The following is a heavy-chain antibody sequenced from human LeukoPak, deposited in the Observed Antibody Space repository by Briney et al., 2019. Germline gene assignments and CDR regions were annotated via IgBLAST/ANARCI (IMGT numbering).Heavy chain of an antibody. CDR1: GFTFDDYA. J-gene: IGHJ4*02. V-gene: IGHV3-43*02. D-gene: IGHD5-12*01. Sequence: GGPLRLSCATSGFTFDDYAMHLVRQAPGKGLEWVSLISGDGINTYYRDSVKGRFTISRDNSKNSLYLQMNSLTIEDTALYYCAKDMGNSGYDAYYFDCWGQGTLVTVSS. CDR3: AKDMGNSGYDAYYFDC. CDR2: ISGDGINT.